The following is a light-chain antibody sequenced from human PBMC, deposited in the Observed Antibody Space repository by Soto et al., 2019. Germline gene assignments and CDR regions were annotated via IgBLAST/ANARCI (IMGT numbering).Light chain of an antibody. CDR1: SSDIGGYNY. J-gene: IGLJ3*02. Sequence: QSALTQPASVSGSPGQSITISCTGTSSDIGGYNYVSWYQQHPGKAPKLMIYDVNNRPSGVSNRFSGSKYGNTASLTISGLQAEDEADYYCRSYTSSNTRWVFGGGTKLTVL. CDR2: DVN. CDR3: RSYTSSNTRWV. V-gene: IGLV2-14*01.